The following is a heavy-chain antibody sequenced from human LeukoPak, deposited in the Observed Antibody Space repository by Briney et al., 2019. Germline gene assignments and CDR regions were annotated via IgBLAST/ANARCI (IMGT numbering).Heavy chain of an antibody. CDR1: GLTFSSYW. Sequence: PGGSLRLSCAASGLTFSSYWMSWVRQAPGKGLEWVANIKKDGSEKFYVDSVRGRFTISRDSSKNTLYLQMNNLRVEDTAVYYCERVSMSQYWGQGTLVTVSS. J-gene: IGHJ4*02. D-gene: IGHD5/OR15-5a*01. CDR2: IKKDGSEK. V-gene: IGHV3-7*03. CDR3: ERVSMSQY.